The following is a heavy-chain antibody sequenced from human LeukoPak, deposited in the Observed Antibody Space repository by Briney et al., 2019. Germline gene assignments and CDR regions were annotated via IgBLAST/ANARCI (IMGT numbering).Heavy chain of an antibody. CDR3: ARDQEGGAGSCYFDF. V-gene: IGHV3-7*01. CDR1: GFTFRNYW. CDR2: IKEDGSEK. D-gene: IGHD2-15*01. J-gene: IGHJ4*02. Sequence: GGSQRLSCAASGFTFRNYWMSWVRQAPGKGLEWVTNIKEDGSEKYYVDSVKGRFVISRDNAKNSLYLQMDSLRVDDTAIYYCARDQEGGAGSCYFDFWGQGALVTVSS.